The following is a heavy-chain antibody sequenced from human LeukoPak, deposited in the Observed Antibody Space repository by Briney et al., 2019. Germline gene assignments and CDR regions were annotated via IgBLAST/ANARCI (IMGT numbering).Heavy chain of an antibody. CDR3: ARMARIWFGESWYNWFDP. CDR1: GYTFTSYG. D-gene: IGHD3-10*01. J-gene: IGHJ5*02. Sequence: ASVKVSCKASGYTFTSYGISWVRQAPGQGLEWMGWISAHTGTTNYAQKFQGRVTITIDTSTSTAFMELRSLRSDDTAVYYCARMARIWFGESWYNWFDPWGQGTLVTVSS. CDR2: ISAHTGTT. V-gene: IGHV1-18*01.